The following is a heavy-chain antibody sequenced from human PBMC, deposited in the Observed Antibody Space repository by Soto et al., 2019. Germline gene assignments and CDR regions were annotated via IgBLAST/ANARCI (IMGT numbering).Heavy chain of an antibody. CDR2: ISGSGGST. CDR3: AKRGEYYYDSSGYYYDY. D-gene: IGHD3-22*01. J-gene: IGHJ4*02. CDR1: GFTFSSYA. Sequence: EVQLLESGGGLVQPGGSLRLSCAASGFTFSSYAMSWVRQAPGKGLEWVSAISGSGGSTYYADSVKGRFTISRDNSKNTLYLQMNSLRAEDTAVYYCAKRGEYYYDSSGYYYDYWGQGTLVTVSS. V-gene: IGHV3-23*01.